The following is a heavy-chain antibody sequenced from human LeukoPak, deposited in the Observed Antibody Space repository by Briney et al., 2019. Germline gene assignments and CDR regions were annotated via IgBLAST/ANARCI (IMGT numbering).Heavy chain of an antibody. CDR3: ARAYSPGTAVAGTKSGDY. D-gene: IGHD6-19*01. CDR1: GYTFTGYY. V-gene: IGHV1-2*06. CDR2: INPNSGGT. Sequence: ASVKVSCKASGYTFTGYYMHWVRQAPGQGLEWMGRINPNSGGTNYAQKFQGRVTMTRDTSISTAYMELSRLRSDDTAVYYCARAYSPGTAVAGTKSGDYWGQGTLVTVSS. J-gene: IGHJ4*02.